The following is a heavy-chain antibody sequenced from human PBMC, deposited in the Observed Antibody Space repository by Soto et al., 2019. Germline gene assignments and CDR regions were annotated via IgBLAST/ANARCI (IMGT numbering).Heavy chain of an antibody. V-gene: IGHV1-69*01. CDR3: AREQRDYGDYGPRQDHDKEYYFDY. D-gene: IGHD4-17*01. Sequence: QVQLVQSGAEVKKPGSSVKVSCKASGGTFSSYAISWVRQAPGQGLEWMGGIIPIFGTANYAQKFQGRVTITADESTSTAYMELSSLRSEDTAVYYCAREQRDYGDYGPRQDHDKEYYFDYWGQGTLVTVSS. CDR1: GGTFSSYA. J-gene: IGHJ4*02. CDR2: IIPIFGTA.